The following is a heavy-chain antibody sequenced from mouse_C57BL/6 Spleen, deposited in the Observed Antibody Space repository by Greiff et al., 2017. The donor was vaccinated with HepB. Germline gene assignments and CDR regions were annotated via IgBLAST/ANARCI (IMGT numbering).Heavy chain of an antibody. D-gene: IGHD2-5*01. CDR3: ARNSNYEFAY. J-gene: IGHJ3*01. CDR1: GYTFTSYG. CDR2: IYPRSGNT. V-gene: IGHV1-81*01. Sequence: LQESGAELARPGASVKLSCKASGYTFTSYGISWVKQRTGQGLEWIGEIYPRSGNTYYNEKFKGKATLTADKSSSTAYMELRSLTSEDSAVYFCARNSNYEFAYWGQGTLVTVSA.